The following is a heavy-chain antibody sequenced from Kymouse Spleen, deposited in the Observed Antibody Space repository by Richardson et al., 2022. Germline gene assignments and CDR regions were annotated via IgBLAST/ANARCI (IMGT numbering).Heavy chain of an antibody. CDR2: ISAYNGNT. D-gene: IGHD4-11,IGHD4-11*01. CDR1: GYTFTSYG. V-gene: IGHV1-18*01. Sequence: QVQLVQSGAEVKKPGASVKVSCKASGYTFTSYGISWVRQAPGQGLEWMGWISAYNGNTNYAQKLQGRVTMTTDTSTSTAYMELRSLRSDDTAVYYCAREEGGDYSNYWYYYYYGMDVWGQGTTVTVSS. CDR3: AREEGGDYSNYWYYYYYGMDV. J-gene: IGHJ6*02.